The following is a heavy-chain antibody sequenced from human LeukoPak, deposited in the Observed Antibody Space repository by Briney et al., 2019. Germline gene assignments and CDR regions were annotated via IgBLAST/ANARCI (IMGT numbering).Heavy chain of an antibody. D-gene: IGHD3-22*01. CDR1: GFTFSSYW. J-gene: IGHJ4*02. CDR3: ARDDSSGSTPYYFDF. Sequence: GGSLRLSCAASGFTFSSYWMSWVRHTPGKGLEWVANIKRDGSAKYYVDSVKGRFTISRDNAKNSLYLQMNSLRAEDTAVYYCARDDSSGSTPYYFDFWGQGTLVTVSS. V-gene: IGHV3-7*01. CDR2: IKRDGSAK.